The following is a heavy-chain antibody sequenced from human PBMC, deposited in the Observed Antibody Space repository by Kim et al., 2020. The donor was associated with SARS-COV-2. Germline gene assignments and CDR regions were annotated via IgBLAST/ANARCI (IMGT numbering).Heavy chain of an antibody. Sequence: ASVKVSCKASGYSFTTDDINWVRQATGQGLEWMGWINFNSGNTGYAQKFQGRVLLTRDTSRNTVYMELTRLGSEDTALYYCARLRESYSSDLWGQGTLVTVSS. CDR1: GYSFTTDD. D-gene: IGHD2-21*01. V-gene: IGHV1-8*02. CDR3: ARLRESYSSDL. J-gene: IGHJ4*02. CDR2: INFNSGNT.